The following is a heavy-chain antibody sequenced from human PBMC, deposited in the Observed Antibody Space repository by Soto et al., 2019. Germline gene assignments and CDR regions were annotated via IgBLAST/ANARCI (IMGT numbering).Heavy chain of an antibody. D-gene: IGHD1-26*01. Sequence: SVKVSCKASGGTFSSYTISWVRQAPGQGLEWMGRIIPILGIANYAQKFQGRVTITADKSTSTAYMELSSLRSEDTAVYYCAREESGSYFVAWGQGTLVTVSS. J-gene: IGHJ4*02. CDR1: GGTFSSYT. V-gene: IGHV1-69*04. CDR3: AREESGSYFVA. CDR2: IIPILGIA.